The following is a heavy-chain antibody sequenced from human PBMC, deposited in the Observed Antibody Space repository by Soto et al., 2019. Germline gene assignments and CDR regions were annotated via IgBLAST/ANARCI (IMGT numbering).Heavy chain of an antibody. Sequence: SETLSLTCTVSGDSISSPDYYWSWIRQAPGKGLELIGYVYYRGSIYYTPSFESRVSISVDTSKNQFSLRLTSVTAADSAMYFCARVTFTPNWFDSWGQGILVTVSS. D-gene: IGHD3-3*02. CDR1: GDSISSPDYY. V-gene: IGHV4-30-4*01. J-gene: IGHJ5*01. CDR3: ARVTFTPNWFDS. CDR2: VYYRGSI.